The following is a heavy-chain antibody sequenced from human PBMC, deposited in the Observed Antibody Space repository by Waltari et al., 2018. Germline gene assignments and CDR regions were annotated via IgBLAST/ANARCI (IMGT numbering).Heavy chain of an antibody. V-gene: IGHV4-34*01. CDR1: GGSFSGYY. J-gene: IGHJ6*02. CDR3: ARVPYDFWSGYYFGYYYYGMDV. Sequence: QLQLQQWGAGLLKPSETLSLTCAVYGGSFSGYYWTWIRQPPGQGLEWIGEINHSGSTNYNPSLKSRVTISVDTSKNQFSLKLSSVTAADTAVYYCARVPYDFWSGYYFGYYYYGMDVWGQGTTVTVSS. CDR2: INHSGST. D-gene: IGHD3-3*01.